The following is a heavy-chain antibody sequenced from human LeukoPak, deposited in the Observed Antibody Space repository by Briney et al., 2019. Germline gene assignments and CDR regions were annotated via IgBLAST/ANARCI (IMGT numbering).Heavy chain of an antibody. CDR2: ISFDGSNK. J-gene: IGHJ4*02. D-gene: IGHD6-19*01. CDR1: GFIFSSYA. V-gene: IGHV3-30-3*01. Sequence: GGSLRLSCAASGFIFSSYAVHWVRQAPGKGLEWVAFISFDGSNKYYADSVKGRFTISRDNSKNTLYLQMNSLRAEDTAVYYCARQVAGLDYWGQGTLVTVSS. CDR3: ARQVAGLDY.